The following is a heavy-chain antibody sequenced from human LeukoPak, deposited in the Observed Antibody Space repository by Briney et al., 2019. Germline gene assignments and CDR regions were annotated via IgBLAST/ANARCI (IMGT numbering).Heavy chain of an antibody. CDR1: GGSFSGYY. V-gene: IGHV4-34*01. Sequence: SETLSLTCAVYGGSFSGYYWSWIRQPPGKGLEWIGGINYSGSTNYNPSFKRRVTISVDTYKHQFSLKLNSVTAADTAVYYCARGLVFDYWGQGTLVTVSS. J-gene: IGHJ4*02. CDR2: INYSGST. CDR3: ARGLVFDY.